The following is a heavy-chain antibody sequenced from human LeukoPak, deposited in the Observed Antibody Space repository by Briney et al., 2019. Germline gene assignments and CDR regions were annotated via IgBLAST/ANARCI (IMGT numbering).Heavy chain of an antibody. D-gene: IGHD6-6*01. V-gene: IGHV3-74*01. J-gene: IGHJ4*02. CDR1: GFSFSGHW. CDR3: ARGPNSNWSGLDF. Sequence: GGSLRLSCTASGFSFSGHWMQWARQLPGKGLVWVSRVSPTGSTTSYADSVKGRFTVSRDNAKNTLYLQVNNLRAEDTAVYYCARGPNSNWSGLDFWGQGTLLTVSS. CDR2: VSPTGSTT.